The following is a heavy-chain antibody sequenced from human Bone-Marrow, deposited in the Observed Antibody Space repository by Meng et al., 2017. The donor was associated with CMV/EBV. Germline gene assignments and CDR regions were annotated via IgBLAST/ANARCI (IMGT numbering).Heavy chain of an antibody. V-gene: IGHV1-69*15. J-gene: IGHJ4*02. CDR1: RGGLRSDA. CDR2: INAIFGKA. CDR3: TRAADN. Sequence: SSGKECCKAGRGGLRSDAGRGVRQAGGQRLERGGRINAIFGKASYAQKLQGRVTIAAEESTSTAYMELSSLRSEDTGVYYCTRAADNWGQGTLVTVSS.